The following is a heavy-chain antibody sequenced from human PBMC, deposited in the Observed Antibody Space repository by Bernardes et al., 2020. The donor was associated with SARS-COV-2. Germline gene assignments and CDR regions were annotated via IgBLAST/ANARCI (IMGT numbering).Heavy chain of an antibody. Sequence: SETLSLTCTISGGSFSSSDYWSWVRQPPGGGLEWTGQVYRNGATKYNPSLLGRLTISLDNSNNHFSLKLSSVTATDTALYYCARHREFAFDLWGQGTTVTVSS. D-gene: IGHD3-10*01. CDR2: VYRNGAT. V-gene: IGHV4-4*02. J-gene: IGHJ3*01. CDR3: ARHREFAFDL. CDR1: GGSFSSSDY.